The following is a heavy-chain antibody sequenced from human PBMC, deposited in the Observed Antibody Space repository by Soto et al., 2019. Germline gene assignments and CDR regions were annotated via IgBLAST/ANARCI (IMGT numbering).Heavy chain of an antibody. J-gene: IGHJ6*02. V-gene: IGHV5-51*01. CDR2: IYPGDSKT. CDR1: GFSFATYW. D-gene: IGHD6-19*01. Sequence: GESLKISCKGSGFSFATYWIAWVRQMPGKGLEWMGIIYPGDSKTTYSPSFQGQVTISADKSISTAYLQWSSLKASDTAMYYCARSRRGAYSSGWYSPSGYYNYGIDVWGQGTKVTVS. CDR3: ARSRRGAYSSGWYSPSGYYNYGIDV.